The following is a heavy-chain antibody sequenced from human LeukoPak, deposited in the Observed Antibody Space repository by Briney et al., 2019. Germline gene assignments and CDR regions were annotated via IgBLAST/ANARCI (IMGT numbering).Heavy chain of an antibody. CDR3: ARGYCSSTSCYLSYWFDP. CDR1: GGTFSSYA. D-gene: IGHD2-2*01. V-gene: IGHV1-69*06. CDR2: IIPIFGTA. J-gene: IGHJ5*02. Sequence: GASVKVSCKASGGTFSSYAISWVRQAPGQGLEWMGGIIPIFGTANYAQKFQGRVTITADKSTSTAYMELSRLRSDDTAVYYCARGYCSSTSCYLSYWFDPWGQGTLVTVSS.